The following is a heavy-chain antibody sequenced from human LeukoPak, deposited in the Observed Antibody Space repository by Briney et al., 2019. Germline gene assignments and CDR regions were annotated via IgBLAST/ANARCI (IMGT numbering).Heavy chain of an antibody. CDR2: IYHSGNT. V-gene: IGHV4-39*07. D-gene: IGHD6-19*01. CDR3: ARDLIAVSLYYFDY. CDR1: GGSISSSSYY. J-gene: IGHJ4*02. Sequence: SETLSLTCTVSGGSISSSSYYWGWIRQPPGKGLEWIGSIYHSGNTYYNPSLKSRVTISADTSKNQFSLRLSSVTAADTAVYYCARDLIAVSLYYFDYWGQGTQVTVSS.